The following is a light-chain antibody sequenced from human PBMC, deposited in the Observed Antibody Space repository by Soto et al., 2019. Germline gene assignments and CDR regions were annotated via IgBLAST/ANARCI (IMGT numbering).Light chain of an antibody. CDR2: VAS. CDR3: QQSFTTPLT. J-gene: IGKJ4*01. CDR1: QNIGRF. V-gene: IGKV1-39*01. Sequence: DIQMTQSPSSLSASVGDRVTITCRASQNIGRFLNWHQQKPGKAPNVLINVASTLRSGVPSRFSGSGSGTDFNLTINSLQPEDFATYFCQQSFTTPLTFGGGTKAEIK.